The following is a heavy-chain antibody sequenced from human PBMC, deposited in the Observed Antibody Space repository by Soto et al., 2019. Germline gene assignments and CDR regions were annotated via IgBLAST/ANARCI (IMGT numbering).Heavy chain of an antibody. CDR1: GITVSTNY. CDR2: IYSDGKT. D-gene: IGHD3-22*01. Sequence: EVQLVETGGGLIQPGGSLRLSCAASGITVSTNYMSWVRQAPGKGLEWVSVIYSDGKTFYADSVKGRFTISRDNSQNTGSLQMNSLRADGRAVYYCARDGGGGYYDSSGYMGVWGQGTLVTVSS. J-gene: IGHJ4*02. V-gene: IGHV3-53*02. CDR3: ARDGGGGYYDSSGYMGV.